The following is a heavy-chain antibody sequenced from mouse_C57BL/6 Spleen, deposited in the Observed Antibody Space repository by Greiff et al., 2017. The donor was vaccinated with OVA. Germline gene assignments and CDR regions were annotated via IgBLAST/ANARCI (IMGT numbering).Heavy chain of an antibody. CDR3: ARGGNYGNYFAY. V-gene: IGHV3-6*01. CDR2: ISYDGSN. D-gene: IGHD2-1*01. CDR1: GYSITSGYY. Sequence: EVKLVESGPGLVKPSQSLSLTCSVTGYSITSGYYWNWIRQFPGNKLEWMGYISYDGSNNYNPSLKNRISITRDTSKNQFFLKLNSVTTEDTATYYCARGGNYGNYFAYWGQGTLVTVSA. J-gene: IGHJ3*01.